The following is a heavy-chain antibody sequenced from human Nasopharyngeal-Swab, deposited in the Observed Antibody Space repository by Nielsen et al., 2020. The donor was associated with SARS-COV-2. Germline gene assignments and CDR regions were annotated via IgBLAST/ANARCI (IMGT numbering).Heavy chain of an antibody. D-gene: IGHD2-15*01. CDR1: GFTFSSYA. Sequence: GESLKISCAASGFTFSSYAMHWVRQAPGKGLEWVAVISYDGSNKYYADSVKGRFTISGDNSKNTLCLQMNSLRAEDTAVYYCARDEGCFDYWGQGTLVTVSS. CDR2: ISYDGSNK. CDR3: ARDEGCFDY. V-gene: IGHV3-30-3*01. J-gene: IGHJ4*02.